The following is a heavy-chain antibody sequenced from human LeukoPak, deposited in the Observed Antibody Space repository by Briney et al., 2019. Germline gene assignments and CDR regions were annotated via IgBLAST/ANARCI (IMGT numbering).Heavy chain of an antibody. CDR3: AREPGIAARPFDY. Sequence: ASVKVSCKASGGTLSNYSISWVRQAPGQGLEWMGWINPNSGGTNYAQKFQGRVTMTRDTSISTAYMELSRLRSDDTAVYYCAREPGIAARPFDYWGQGTLVTVSS. V-gene: IGHV1-2*02. CDR2: INPNSGGT. CDR1: GGTLSNYS. D-gene: IGHD6-6*01. J-gene: IGHJ4*02.